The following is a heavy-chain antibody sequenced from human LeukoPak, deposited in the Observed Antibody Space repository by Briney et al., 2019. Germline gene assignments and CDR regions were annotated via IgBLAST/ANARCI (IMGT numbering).Heavy chain of an antibody. CDR2: ITSGSSYI. CDR3: ARGSKSYGDYIRSRIHYFDY. Sequence: GGSLRLSCAASGFSFSTYNMNWVRQAPGQRLEWVSSITSGSSYIYYADSVKGRFTISRDNAKNSLYLQMNSLRAEDTAVYYCARGSKSYGDYIRSRIHYFDYWGQGTLVTVSS. D-gene: IGHD4-17*01. J-gene: IGHJ4*02. V-gene: IGHV3-21*04. CDR1: GFSFSTYN.